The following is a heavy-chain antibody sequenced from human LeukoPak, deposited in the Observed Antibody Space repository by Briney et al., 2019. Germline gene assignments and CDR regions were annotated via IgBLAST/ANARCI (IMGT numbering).Heavy chain of an antibody. V-gene: IGHV3-66*01. D-gene: IGHD4-17*01. CDR2: IYSGGST. Sequence: PGGSLRLSCAASGFTVSSNYMSWVRQAPGKGLEWVSVIYSGGSTYYADSVKGRFTISRDNSKNTLYLQMNSLRAEDTAVYCCARDDYGDYFFDYWGQGTLVTVSS. CDR3: ARDDYGDYFFDY. CDR1: GFTVSSNY. J-gene: IGHJ4*02.